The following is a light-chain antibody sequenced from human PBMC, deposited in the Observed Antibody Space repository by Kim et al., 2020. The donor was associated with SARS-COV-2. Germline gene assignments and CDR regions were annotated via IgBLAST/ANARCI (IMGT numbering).Light chain of an antibody. Sequence: SYELTQPPSVSVSPGQTATITCSGDKLGDKYACWYQQKPGQSPVLVIYQDTRRPSGIPERFSGSNSGNTATRTISGTQAMDEADYYCQAWDSSLNYVFGT. V-gene: IGLV3-1*01. CDR3: QAWDSSLNYV. CDR1: KLGDKY. J-gene: IGLJ1*01. CDR2: QDT.